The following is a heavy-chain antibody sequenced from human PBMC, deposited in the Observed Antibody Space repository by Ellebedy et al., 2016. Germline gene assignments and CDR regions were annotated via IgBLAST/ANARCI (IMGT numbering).Heavy chain of an antibody. V-gene: IGHV3-21*01. CDR3: ARDGSEWSRDL. D-gene: IGHD3-3*01. CDR1: GFTFSSYW. J-gene: IGHJ5*02. CDR2: IVFSGTAT. Sequence: GESLKISXAASGFTFSSYWMTWVRQAPGKGLEWVATIVFSGTATYYSDSVKGRFIISRDNAKNSLFLQMNSLRVEDTAVYYCARDGSEWSRDLWGQGTLVTVSS.